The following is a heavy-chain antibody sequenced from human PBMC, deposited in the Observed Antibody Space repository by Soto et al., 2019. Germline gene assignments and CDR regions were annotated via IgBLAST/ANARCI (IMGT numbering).Heavy chain of an antibody. Sequence: EVQLLESGGGLVQPGGSLRLSCAASGFTFSSYAMAWVRQAPGKGLEWVSGISSSGGNTYYADSVKGRFTISRDNSKSMLYLQMNSLRDEDTAVYYCAKHLGYSNRDLDYWGQGTLVTVSS. CDR2: ISSSGGNT. V-gene: IGHV3-23*01. CDR1: GFTFSSYA. J-gene: IGHJ4*02. D-gene: IGHD6-13*01. CDR3: AKHLGYSNRDLDY.